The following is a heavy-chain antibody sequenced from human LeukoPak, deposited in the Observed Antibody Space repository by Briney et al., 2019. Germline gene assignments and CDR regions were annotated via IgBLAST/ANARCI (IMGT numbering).Heavy chain of an antibody. CDR3: ARAEGYGGELDS. Sequence: GGSLRLSCEASGFTFSNYAMHWVRQAPGKGLEWVAFIRYDGSNEYYADSVKGRFTISRENSKNRLYLQMNSLRAEDTAVYYCARAEGYGGELDSWGQGTLVTVSS. D-gene: IGHD4-23*01. CDR1: GFTFSNYA. CDR2: IRYDGSNE. V-gene: IGHV3-30*02. J-gene: IGHJ4*02.